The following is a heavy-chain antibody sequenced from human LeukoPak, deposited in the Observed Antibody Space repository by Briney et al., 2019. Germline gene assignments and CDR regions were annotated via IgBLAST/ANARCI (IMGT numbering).Heavy chain of an antibody. Sequence: PLGGLRLSCAASGFTVSSNYMSWVRQAPGKGREWVSLTYSGGGTDYKDSVKGRFIISRDNSMNTLYLQMNSLRAEDTAIYYCARDHRSVAGQFDYWGQGTLVTVSS. CDR3: ARDHRSVAGQFDY. D-gene: IGHD6-19*01. V-gene: IGHV3-66*01. CDR2: TYSGGGT. CDR1: GFTVSSNY. J-gene: IGHJ4*02.